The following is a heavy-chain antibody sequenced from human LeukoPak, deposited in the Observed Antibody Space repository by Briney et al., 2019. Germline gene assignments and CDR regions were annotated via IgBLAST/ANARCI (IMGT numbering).Heavy chain of an antibody. Sequence: GGSLRLSCAASGFTFSSYTMSWVRQAPGKGLEWVSTITTSDGNTYCADSVKGRFTVSRDNSKNTLFLQMNSLRAEDTAVYYCAKDGGLWVSAHWGDSWGRGTLVTVSS. V-gene: IGHV3-23*01. CDR1: GFTFSSYT. J-gene: IGHJ4*02. D-gene: IGHD7-27*01. CDR2: ITTSDGNT. CDR3: AKDGGLWVSAHWGDS.